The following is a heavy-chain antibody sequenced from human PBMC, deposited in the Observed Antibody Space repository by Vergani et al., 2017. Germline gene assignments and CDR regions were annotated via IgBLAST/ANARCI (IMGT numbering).Heavy chain of an antibody. CDR1: GFTFSSYE. D-gene: IGHD4-11*01. J-gene: IGHJ4*02. V-gene: IGHV3-48*03. Sequence: EVQLVESGGGLVQPGGSLRLSCAASGFTFSSYEMNWVRQAPGKGLEWVSDISSSGSTIYYADSVKGRVTISIANAKNSLYLQMNSLRAEYTAVYYCARDIRLGYFDYWGQGTLVTVSS. CDR2: ISSSGSTI. CDR3: ARDIRLGYFDY.